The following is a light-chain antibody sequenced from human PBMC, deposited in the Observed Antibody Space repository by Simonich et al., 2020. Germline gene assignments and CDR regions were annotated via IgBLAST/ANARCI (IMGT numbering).Light chain of an antibody. CDR1: SSDVGSYNL. V-gene: IGLV2-23*01. Sequence: QSALTQPASVSVTPGQSINISCTGTSSDVGSYNLVSWYQQHPGKTPELMLYEGRKLPSGVSNRFSGSKSGNTASQTISGLQAEDEADYYCCSYAGSSTVVFGGGTKLTVL. CDR3: CSYAGSSTVV. CDR2: EGR. J-gene: IGLJ2*01.